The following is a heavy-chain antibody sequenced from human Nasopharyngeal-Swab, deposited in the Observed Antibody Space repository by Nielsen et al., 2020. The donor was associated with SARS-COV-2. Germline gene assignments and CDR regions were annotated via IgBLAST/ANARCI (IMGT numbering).Heavy chain of an antibody. J-gene: IGHJ6*03. D-gene: IGHD3-3*01. Sequence: SETLSLTCTVSGGSISSSSYYWGWNRQPPGKGLEWIGSIYYSGSTYYTPSLKSRVTISVDTSKNQFSLKLSSVTAADTAVYYCARQVGSDFWSGYYYTAVYYMDVWGKGTTVTVSS. CDR2: IYYSGST. V-gene: IGHV4-39*01. CDR3: ARQVGSDFWSGYYYTAVYYMDV. CDR1: GGSISSSSYY.